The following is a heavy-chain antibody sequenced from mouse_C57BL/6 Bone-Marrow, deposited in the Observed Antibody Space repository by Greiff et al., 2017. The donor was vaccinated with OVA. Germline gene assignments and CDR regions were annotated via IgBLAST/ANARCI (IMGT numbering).Heavy chain of an antibody. CDR1: GYTFSTYW. J-gene: IGHJ3*01. V-gene: IGHV1-80*01. Sequence: LVASGAELVKPGASVKISCNASGYTFSTYWMNWVKQRPGKGLEWIGQIYPGDGDTNYNGKFKGKATLTADKSSSTAYMQLSSLTSADSAVYFCARGAYWGQGTLVTVSS. CDR2: IYPGDGDT. CDR3: ARGAY.